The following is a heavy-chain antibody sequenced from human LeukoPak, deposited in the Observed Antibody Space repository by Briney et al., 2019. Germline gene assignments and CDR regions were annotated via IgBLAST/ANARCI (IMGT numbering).Heavy chain of an antibody. CDR3: SREASCDSTSCPQDY. V-gene: IGHV1-2*02. CDR1: GYIFTGHF. CDR2: SNPDTGVT. D-gene: IGHD2-2*01. J-gene: IGHJ4*02. Sequence: ASVWVTCKASGYIFTGHFIFWVRQSPGQRLKLMAWSNPDTGVTNYAQKFQGRVTVASDTSISTAYLDISRLTSDDTALYYCSREASCDSTSCPQDYWGQGTLVTVSS.